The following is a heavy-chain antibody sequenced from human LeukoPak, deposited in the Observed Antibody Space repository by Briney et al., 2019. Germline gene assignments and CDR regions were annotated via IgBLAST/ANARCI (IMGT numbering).Heavy chain of an antibody. Sequence: PGRSLRLSCAASGFTFSSYAMHWVRQAPGKGLEWVAVISYDGSNKYYADSVKGRFTISRGNSKNTLYLQMNSLRAEDTAVYYCARGGFGVGATFLFDYYYYGMDVWGQGTTVTVSS. V-gene: IGHV3-30-3*01. CDR1: GFTFSSYA. CDR2: ISYDGSNK. D-gene: IGHD1-26*01. CDR3: ARGGFGVGATFLFDYYYYGMDV. J-gene: IGHJ6*02.